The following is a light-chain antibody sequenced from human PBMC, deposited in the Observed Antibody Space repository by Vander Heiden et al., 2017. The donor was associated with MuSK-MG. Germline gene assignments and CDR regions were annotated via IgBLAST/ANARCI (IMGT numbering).Light chain of an antibody. V-gene: IGKV3-15*01. CDR2: GAS. J-gene: IGKJ4*01. CDR1: QSVSSN. CDR3: QQHENWPPVT. Sequence: EVVMTQSPATMSVSPGERATLSCRASQSVSSNLAWYQQKPGQAPRLLIYGASTRDTDNPDRFSGSGCGKDFTLTISSRQSEDFAVYYCQQHENWPPVTFGRGTKVEIK.